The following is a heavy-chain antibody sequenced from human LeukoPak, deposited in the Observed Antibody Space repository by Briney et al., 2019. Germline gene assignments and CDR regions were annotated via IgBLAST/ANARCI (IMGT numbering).Heavy chain of an antibody. CDR3: ARAESGWYNWFDP. D-gene: IGHD6-19*01. CDR2: INPNSGGT. J-gene: IGHJ5*02. CDR1: GYTFTGYY. V-gene: IGHV1-2*06. Sequence: GASVKVSCKASGYTFTGYYMHWVRQAPGQGLEWMGRINPNSGGTNYAQKFQGRVTMTRDTSISTAYMELSRLRSDATAVYYCARAESGWYNWFDPWGQGTLVTVSS.